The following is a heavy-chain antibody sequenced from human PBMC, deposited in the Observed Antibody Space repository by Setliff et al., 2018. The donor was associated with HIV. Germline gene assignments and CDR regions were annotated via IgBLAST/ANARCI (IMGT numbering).Heavy chain of an antibody. D-gene: IGHD2-8*02. Sequence: SETLSLTCTVYGASISNSNSYWGWIRQPPGKRLEWLGSIYSSGSPSYNPSLSSRLTISVDTSKNHVSLRLSSVTAADTAVYYCARGRGDIVLLVYTYPPDYWGQGKLVTVLL. CDR3: ARGRGDIVLLVYTYPPDY. J-gene: IGHJ4*02. CDR2: IYSSGSP. CDR1: GASISNSNSY. V-gene: IGHV4-39*02.